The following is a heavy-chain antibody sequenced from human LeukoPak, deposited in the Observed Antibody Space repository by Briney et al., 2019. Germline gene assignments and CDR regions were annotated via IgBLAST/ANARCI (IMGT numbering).Heavy chain of an antibody. Sequence: SGGSLRLSCAASGFTFDDYAMHWVRQAPGKGLEWVSGISWNSGSIGYADSVKGRFTISRDNAKNTLYLQMNSLRAEDTAVYYCARGDVGATTSAFDIWGQGTMVTVSS. D-gene: IGHD1-26*01. CDR3: ARGDVGATTSAFDI. CDR1: GFTFDDYA. V-gene: IGHV3-9*01. CDR2: ISWNSGSI. J-gene: IGHJ3*02.